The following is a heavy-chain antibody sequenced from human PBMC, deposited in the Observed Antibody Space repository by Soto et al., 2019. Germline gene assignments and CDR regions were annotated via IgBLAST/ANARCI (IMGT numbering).Heavy chain of an antibody. J-gene: IGHJ6*03. D-gene: IGHD3-10*01. CDR2: IYYSGST. Sequence: SETLSLTCTVSGGSVSSGSYYWSWIRQPPGKGLEWIGYIYYSGSTNYNPSLKSRVTISVDTSKNQFSLKLSSVTAADTAVYYCARDAERSQYGSGSYYNSPPLVHDYYYMDVWGKGTTVTVSS. V-gene: IGHV4-61*01. CDR1: GGSVSSGSYY. CDR3: ARDAERSQYGSGSYYNSPPLVHDYYYMDV.